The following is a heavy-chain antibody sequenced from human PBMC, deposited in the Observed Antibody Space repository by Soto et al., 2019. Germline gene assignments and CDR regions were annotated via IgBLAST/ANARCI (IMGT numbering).Heavy chain of an antibody. V-gene: IGHV4-59*01. J-gene: IGHJ6*04. CDR1: GGSISSYY. D-gene: IGHD1-1*01. Sequence: SETLSLTCTVSGGSISSYYWSWIRQPPGKGLEWIGYIYYSGSTNYNPSLKSRVTISVDTSKNQFSLKLSSVTAADTAVYYCGGDPPAGTYYYTGMDVWGKGTTVTVSS. CDR2: IYYSGST. CDR3: GGDPPAGTYYYTGMDV.